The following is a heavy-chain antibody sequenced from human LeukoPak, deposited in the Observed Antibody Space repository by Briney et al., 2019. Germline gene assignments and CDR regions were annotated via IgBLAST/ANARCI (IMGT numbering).Heavy chain of an antibody. D-gene: IGHD3-10*01. J-gene: IGHJ4*02. Sequence: GGSLRLSCAASGFTFSSYAVSWVRQAPGKGLEWVSAISGSGGSTYYADSVKGRFTISRDNSKNTLYLQMNSLRAEDTAVYYCAKDLTMVRGVIIPRGFDYWGQGTLVTVSS. CDR3: AKDLTMVRGVIIPRGFDY. CDR2: ISGSGGST. V-gene: IGHV3-23*01. CDR1: GFTFSSYA.